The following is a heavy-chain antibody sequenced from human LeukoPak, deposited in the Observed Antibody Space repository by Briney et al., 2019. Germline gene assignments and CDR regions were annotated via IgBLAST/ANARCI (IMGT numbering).Heavy chain of an antibody. V-gene: IGHV3-11*01. CDR3: ARIRGSYSSDY. Sequence: GGSLRLSCAASGFIFSDYYMSWIRQAPGKGLEWVSYISSSGSTIYYADSVKGRFTISRDNAKNSLDLQMNSLRAEDTAVYYCARIRGSYSSDYWGQGTLVTVSS. D-gene: IGHD1-26*01. CDR1: GFIFSDYY. J-gene: IGHJ4*02. CDR2: ISSSGSTI.